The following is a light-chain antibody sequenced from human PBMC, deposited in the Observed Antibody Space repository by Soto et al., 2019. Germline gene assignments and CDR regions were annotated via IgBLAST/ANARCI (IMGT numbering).Light chain of an antibody. Sequence: QSVLTQPASVSGSPGQSITISCTGSSSDFGRYNYVSWYQQNPGKGPKLIIYEVNNRPSGVSNRFSGSRSGNTASLTISGLQAEDEAEYYCSSYTGSSPLWVFGGGTQLTVL. CDR3: SSYTGSSPLWV. V-gene: IGLV2-14*01. CDR1: SSDFGRYNY. CDR2: EVN. J-gene: IGLJ3*02.